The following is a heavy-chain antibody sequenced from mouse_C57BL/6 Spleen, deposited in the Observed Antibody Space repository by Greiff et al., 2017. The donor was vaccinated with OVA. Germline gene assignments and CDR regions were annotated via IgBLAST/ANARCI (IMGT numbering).Heavy chain of an antibody. V-gene: IGHV1-50*01. Sequence: QVQLQQSGAELVKPGASVKLSCKASGYTFTSYWMQWVKQRPGQGLEWIGEIDPSGSYTNYNQKFKGKATLTVDTSSSTAYMQLSSLTSEDSAVYYGATPLGDSGDWGKGTTLTVSS. D-gene: IGHD2-13*01. CDR3: ATPLGDSGD. J-gene: IGHJ2*01. CDR2: IDPSGSYT. CDR1: GYTFTSYW.